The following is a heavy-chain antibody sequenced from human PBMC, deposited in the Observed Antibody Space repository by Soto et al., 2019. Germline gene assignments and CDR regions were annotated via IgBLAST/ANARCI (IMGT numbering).Heavy chain of an antibody. CDR1: GYTFTGYY. CDR3: ARVRRGVFDFWSGYYTGNWFDP. Sequence: QVQLVQSGAEVKKPGASVKVSCKASGYTFTGYYMHWVRQAPGQGLEWMGWINPNSGGTNYAQKFQGRVTMTRDTSISTAYMELSRLRSDDTDVYYCARVRRGVFDFWSGYYTGNWFDPWGQGTLVTVSS. D-gene: IGHD3-3*01. V-gene: IGHV1-2*02. CDR2: INPNSGGT. J-gene: IGHJ5*02.